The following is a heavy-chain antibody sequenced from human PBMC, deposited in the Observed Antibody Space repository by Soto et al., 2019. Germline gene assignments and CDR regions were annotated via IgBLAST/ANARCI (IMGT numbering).Heavy chain of an antibody. CDR2: ISAYNGNT. Sequence: ASVKVSCKASGYTFTSYDISWVRQAPGQGLEWMGWISAYNGNTNYAQKLQGRVTMTTDTSTSTAYMELRSLRSDDTAVYYCARVNEEYSSSWCDYWGQGTLVTVSS. D-gene: IGHD6-13*01. CDR1: GYTFTSYD. CDR3: ARVNEEYSSSWCDY. J-gene: IGHJ4*02. V-gene: IGHV1-18*01.